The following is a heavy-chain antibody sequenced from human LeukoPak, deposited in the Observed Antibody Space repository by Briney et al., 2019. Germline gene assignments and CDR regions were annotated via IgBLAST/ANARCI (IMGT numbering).Heavy chain of an antibody. V-gene: IGHV1-46*01. CDR1: GYTFTSNY. CDR2: IYPRDGST. CDR3: ARDQEGFDY. J-gene: IGHJ4*02. Sequence: VKVSCKASGYTFTSNYIHWVRQAPGQGLEWMGMIYPRDGSTSYAQKFQGRVTVTRDTSTSTVHMELSGLRSEDTAVYYCARDQEGFDYWGQGTLVTVSS.